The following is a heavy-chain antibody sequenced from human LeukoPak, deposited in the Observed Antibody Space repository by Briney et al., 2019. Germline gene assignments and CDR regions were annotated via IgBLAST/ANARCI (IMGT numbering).Heavy chain of an antibody. CDR1: GFTFSSYS. Sequence: GGSLRLSCAASGFTFSSYSMNWVRQAPGKGLEWVSAISGSGCSTYYADSVKGRFTISRDNSKNTLYLQMNSLRAEDTAVYYCAKGGVGFMITFGGVIVEGYYFDYWGQGTLVTVSS. CDR2: ISGSGCST. CDR3: AKGGVGFMITFGGVIVEGYYFDY. J-gene: IGHJ4*02. V-gene: IGHV3-23*01. D-gene: IGHD3-16*02.